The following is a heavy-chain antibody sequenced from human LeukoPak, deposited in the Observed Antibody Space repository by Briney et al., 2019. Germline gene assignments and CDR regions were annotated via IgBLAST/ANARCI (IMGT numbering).Heavy chain of an antibody. D-gene: IGHD6-19*01. CDR3: AKVAANGPRSEAGTLYFDL. J-gene: IGHJ2*01. Sequence: GGSLRLSCAASGFTFDDYAMHWVRQAPGKGLEWVSGISWNSGSIGYADSVKGRFTISRDNAKNSLYLQMNSLRAEDMALYYCAKVAANGPRSEAGTLYFDLWGRGTLVTVSS. V-gene: IGHV3-9*03. CDR2: ISWNSGSI. CDR1: GFTFDDYA.